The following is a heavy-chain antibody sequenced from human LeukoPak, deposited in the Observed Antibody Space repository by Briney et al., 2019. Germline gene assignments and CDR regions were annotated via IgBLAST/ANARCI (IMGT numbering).Heavy chain of an antibody. D-gene: IGHD2-2*01. J-gene: IGHJ4*02. CDR1: GGSISSGGYY. CDR2: IYHSGST. Sequence: KPSQTLSLTCTVSGGSISSGGYYWSWIRQPPGKGLEWIGYIYHSGSTYYNPSLKSRVTISVDRSKNQFSLKLSSVTAADTAVYYCALYCSSTSCYPKAFDYWGQGTLVTVSS. CDR3: ALYCSSTSCYPKAFDY. V-gene: IGHV4-30-2*01.